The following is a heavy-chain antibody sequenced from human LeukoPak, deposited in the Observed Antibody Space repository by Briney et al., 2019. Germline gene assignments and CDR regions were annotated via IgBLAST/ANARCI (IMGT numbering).Heavy chain of an antibody. CDR3: AANYDSSGYSQLYYMDV. D-gene: IGHD3-22*01. V-gene: IGHV1-69*05. CDR2: IIPIFGTA. J-gene: IGHJ6*03. Sequence: SVKVSCKASGGTFSSYAISWVRQAPGQGLEWMGGIIPIFGTANYAQKFQGRVTITTDESTSTAYMELSSLRSEDTAVYYCAANYDSSGYSQLYYMDVWGKGITVTVSS. CDR1: GGTFSSYA.